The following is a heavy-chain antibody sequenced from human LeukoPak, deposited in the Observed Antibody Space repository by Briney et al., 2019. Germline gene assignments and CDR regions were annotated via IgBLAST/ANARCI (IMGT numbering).Heavy chain of an antibody. CDR1: GFTFDDYA. V-gene: IGHV3-43*02. CDR2: ISGDGGST. Sequence: GGSLRLSCAASGFTFDDYAMHWVRQAPGKGLEWVSLISGDGGSTYYADSVKGRFTISRDNSKNSLYLQMSSLRAEDTAVYYCARDGNVVATIGLDYWGQGTLVTVSS. D-gene: IGHD5-12*01. J-gene: IGHJ4*02. CDR3: ARDGNVVATIGLDY.